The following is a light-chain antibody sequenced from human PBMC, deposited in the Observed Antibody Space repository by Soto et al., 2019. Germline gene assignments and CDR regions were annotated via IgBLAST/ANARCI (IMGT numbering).Light chain of an antibody. CDR2: AAS. J-gene: IGKJ4*01. Sequence: DIQMPQSPSSLSASVGDRVTITCRASQGIANHLAWIQQKPGKAPKSLIYAASSLHSGVPSNFSGSGSGTDFTLTISSLQPEDFATYYCQQYDSYPLTFGGGTKVEIK. CDR1: QGIANH. V-gene: IGKV1-16*02. CDR3: QQYDSYPLT.